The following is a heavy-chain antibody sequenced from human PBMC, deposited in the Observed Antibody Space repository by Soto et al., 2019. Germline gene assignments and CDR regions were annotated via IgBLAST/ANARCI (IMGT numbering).Heavy chain of an antibody. Sequence: PGGSLRLSCAASGFTFSSYAMSWVRQAPGKGLEWVSAISGSGGSTYYADSVKGRFTISRDNSKNTLYLQMNSLRAEYTAVYYFARDTAMDTRPFDYWGQGTLVTVSS. D-gene: IGHD5-18*01. V-gene: IGHV3-23*01. CDR2: ISGSGGST. CDR1: GFTFSSYA. J-gene: IGHJ4*02. CDR3: ARDTAMDTRPFDY.